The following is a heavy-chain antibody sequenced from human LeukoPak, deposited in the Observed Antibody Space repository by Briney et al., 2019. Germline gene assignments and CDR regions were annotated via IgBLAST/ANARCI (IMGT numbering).Heavy chain of an antibody. V-gene: IGHV3-64*01. D-gene: IGHD3-10*01. CDR2: ISSNGGST. Sequence: GGSLRLSCVASGFTFSSYWMHWVRQAPGKGLEYVSAISSNGGSTYYANSVKGRFTISRDDSKNTLYLQMGSLRAEDMAVYYCARNPGEVRGVYFDYWGQGTLVTVSS. CDR3: ARNPGEVRGVYFDY. J-gene: IGHJ4*02. CDR1: GFTFSSYW.